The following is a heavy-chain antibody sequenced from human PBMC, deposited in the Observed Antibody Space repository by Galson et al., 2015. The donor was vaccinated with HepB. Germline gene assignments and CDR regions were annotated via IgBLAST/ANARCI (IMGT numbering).Heavy chain of an antibody. CDR1: GYTFTGYY. V-gene: IGHV1-2*02. Sequence: SVKVSCKASGYTFTGYYMHWVRQAPGQGLEWMGWINPNSGGTNYAQKFQGRVTMTRDTSISTAYMELSGLRSDDTAVYYCAGSIEYSSSSVLEYYYYGMDVWGQGTTVTVSS. D-gene: IGHD6-6*01. CDR2: INPNSGGT. CDR3: AGSIEYSSSSVLEYYYYGMDV. J-gene: IGHJ6*02.